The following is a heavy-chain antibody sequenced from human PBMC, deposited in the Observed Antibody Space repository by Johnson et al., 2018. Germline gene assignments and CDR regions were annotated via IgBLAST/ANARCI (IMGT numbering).Heavy chain of an antibody. D-gene: IGHD4-17*01. CDR1: GFSFSDAW. Sequence: VQLVESGGGLVKXGGSXRLXCAASGFSFSDAWMGWVRQAPGKGLEWVGHIRSDGGTPDYAGAVRGRFTVSRDDSKHTLYLQMNSLKNEDTAVYYCTIIGVTTVSFDFWGQGTLVTASS. CDR2: IRSDGGTP. V-gene: IGHV3-15*07. J-gene: IGHJ4*02. CDR3: TIIGVTTVSFDF.